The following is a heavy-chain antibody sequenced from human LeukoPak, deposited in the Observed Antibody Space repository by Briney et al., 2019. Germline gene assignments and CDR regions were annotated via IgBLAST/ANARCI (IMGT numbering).Heavy chain of an antibody. CDR1: GFTFSSYA. D-gene: IGHD3-10*01. V-gene: IGHV3-23*01. CDR2: ISGSGGST. Sequence: GGSLRLSCAASGFTFSSYAMSWVRQAPGKGLEWVSAISGSGGSTYYADSVKGRFTISRDNSKNTLCLQMNSLRAEDTAVYYCARPPGYGSGSYATFDYWGQGTLVTVSS. CDR3: ARPPGYGSGSYATFDY. J-gene: IGHJ4*02.